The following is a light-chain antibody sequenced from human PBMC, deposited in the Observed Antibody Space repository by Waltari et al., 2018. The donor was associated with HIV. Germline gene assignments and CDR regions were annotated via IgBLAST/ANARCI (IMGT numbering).Light chain of an antibody. Sequence: QSALPQPASVSGYPGQSITISCTRTSGSVGGYNLFSWYQQHPGKAPKLMIDEVRKRPSGVSNRFAGSKSGNTASLTISGLQAEDEADYYCCAYAGSTTYVIFGGGTKLTVL. V-gene: IGLV2-23*02. CDR2: EVR. CDR1: SGSVGGYNL. CDR3: CAYAGSTTYVI. J-gene: IGLJ2*01.